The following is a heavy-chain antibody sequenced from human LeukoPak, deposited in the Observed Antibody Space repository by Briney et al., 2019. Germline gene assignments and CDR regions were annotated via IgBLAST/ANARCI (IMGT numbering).Heavy chain of an antibody. CDR1: GGSFSGYY. D-gene: IGHD2-8*02. J-gene: IGHJ6*02. CDR2: INHSGST. Sequence: SETLSLTCAVYGGSFSGYYWSWIRQPPGKGLEWIGEINHSGSTNYNPSLKSRVTMSVDTSKNQFSLKLSSVTAADTAVYYCARVWVVYDPYYGMDVWGQGTTVTVSS. V-gene: IGHV4-34*01. CDR3: ARVWVVYDPYYGMDV.